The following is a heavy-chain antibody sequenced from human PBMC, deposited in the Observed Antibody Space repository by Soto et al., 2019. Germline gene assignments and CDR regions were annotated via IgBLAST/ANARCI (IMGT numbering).Heavy chain of an antibody. CDR1: GFTVSSNY. Sequence: EVQLVESGGGLVQPGGSMRLSCAASGFTVSSNYMSWVRQAPGKGLEWVSGIYSGGSTYYADSVKCRFTISSHNSQNTLYLQMNSLRAEDTAVYYCARDLRDFLGMDVWGQGTTVTVSS. CDR3: ARDLRDFLGMDV. D-gene: IGHD3-3*01. CDR2: IYSGGST. V-gene: IGHV3-53*04. J-gene: IGHJ6*02.